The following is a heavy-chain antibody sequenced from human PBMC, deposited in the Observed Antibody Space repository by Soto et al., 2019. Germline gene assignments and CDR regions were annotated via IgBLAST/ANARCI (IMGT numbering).Heavy chain of an antibody. CDR2: ISAYNGST. J-gene: IGHJ5*02. CDR3: ARGYCSSTSCLAFDP. CDR1: GYTFTSYG. V-gene: IGHV1-18*04. D-gene: IGHD2-2*01. Sequence: ASVKASCKASGYTFTSYGLRWVRPAPGQGLEWMGWISAYNGSTNYAQKLQGRVTMTTDTSTSTAYMELRSLRSDDTAVYYCARGYCSSTSCLAFDPWGQGTLVTVSS.